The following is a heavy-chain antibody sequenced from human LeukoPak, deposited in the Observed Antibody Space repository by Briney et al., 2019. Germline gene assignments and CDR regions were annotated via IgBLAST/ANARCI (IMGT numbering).Heavy chain of an antibody. J-gene: IGHJ4*02. D-gene: IGHD3/OR15-3a*01. V-gene: IGHV3-23*01. CDR2: IFPSGGEI. Sequence: GGSLRLSCAASGFTFSTFAMIWVRQPPGKGLEWVSSIFPSGGEIHYADSVRGRFTISRDNSKSTLSLQMNSLRAEDTAIYYCATYRQGLLPFESWGQGTLVTVSS. CDR1: GFTFSTFA. CDR3: ATYRQGLLPFES.